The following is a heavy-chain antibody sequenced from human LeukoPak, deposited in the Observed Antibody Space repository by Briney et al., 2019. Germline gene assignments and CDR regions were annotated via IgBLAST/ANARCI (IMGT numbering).Heavy chain of an antibody. CDR2: ISGYSGNT. CDR3: ATNKNDYDLYYFDC. D-gene: IGHD3-3*01. V-gene: IGHV1-18*01. J-gene: IGHJ4*02. CDR1: GYIFINYG. Sequence: ASVKVSCKASGYIFINYGITWVRQAPGQGLEWMGWISGYSGNTNYAQKLQGRVTMATDTSTTTAYMELRSLRSDDTAVYYCATNKNDYDLYYFDCWGQGTLVTVSS.